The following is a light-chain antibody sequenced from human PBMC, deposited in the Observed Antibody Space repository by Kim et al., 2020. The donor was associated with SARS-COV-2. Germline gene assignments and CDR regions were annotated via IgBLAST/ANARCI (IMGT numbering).Light chain of an antibody. Sequence: DIQMTQSPSSLSASVGDRVTITCRASQDIRNDLGWYQQNPGRAPKRLIYGASSLQSGVPSRFSGSGSGTEFTLTISSVQHEDFATYFCLQHSSYPITFGQGTRLEIK. CDR2: GAS. V-gene: IGKV1-17*01. CDR3: LQHSSYPIT. J-gene: IGKJ5*01. CDR1: QDIRND.